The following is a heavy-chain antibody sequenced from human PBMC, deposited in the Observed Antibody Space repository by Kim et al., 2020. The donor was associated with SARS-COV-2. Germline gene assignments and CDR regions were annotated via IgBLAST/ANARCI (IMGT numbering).Heavy chain of an antibody. J-gene: IGHJ4*03. Sequence: DTRYIPSFQGQVTISADKSSTTAYLQWSSLKASDAAMYYCARRGDGYVDNWGQGTLVTVSA. V-gene: IGHV5-51*01. CDR2: DT. CDR3: ARRGDGYVDN. D-gene: IGHD3-3*01.